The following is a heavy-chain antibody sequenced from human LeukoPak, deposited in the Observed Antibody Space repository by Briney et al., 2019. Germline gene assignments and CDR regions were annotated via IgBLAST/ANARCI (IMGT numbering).Heavy chain of an antibody. D-gene: IGHD3-22*01. Sequence: HPGGSLRLSCAASGFTFSSYGMHWVRQAPGKGLEWVAVIWYDGSNKYYADSVKGRFTISRDNSKNTLYLQMNSLRAEDTAVYYCARSYGDSSGYTENYFDYWGQGTLVTVSS. J-gene: IGHJ4*02. CDR1: GFTFSSYG. CDR3: ARSYGDSSGYTENYFDY. CDR2: IWYDGSNK. V-gene: IGHV3-33*01.